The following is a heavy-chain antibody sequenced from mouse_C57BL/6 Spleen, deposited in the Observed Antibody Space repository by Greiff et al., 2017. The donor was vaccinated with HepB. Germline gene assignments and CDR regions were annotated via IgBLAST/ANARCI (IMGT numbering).Heavy chain of an antibody. Sequence: VQLKESGPELVKPGASVKIPCKASGYTFTDYNMDWVKQSHGKSLEWIGDINPNNGGTIYNQKFKGKATLTVDKSSSTAYMELRSLTSEDTAVYYCARGYYGNLDYFDYWGQGTTLTVSS. D-gene: IGHD2-1*01. CDR1: GYTFTDYN. CDR2: INPNNGGT. V-gene: IGHV1-18*01. CDR3: ARGYYGNLDYFDY. J-gene: IGHJ2*01.